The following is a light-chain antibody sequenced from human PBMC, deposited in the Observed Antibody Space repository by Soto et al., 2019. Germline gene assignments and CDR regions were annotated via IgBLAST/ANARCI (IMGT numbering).Light chain of an antibody. J-gene: IGLJ2*01. V-gene: IGLV1-40*01. CDR2: ANT. CDR3: QSYASGLSGSI. Sequence: QSVLTQPPSVSGAPGQRVTISCSGTTSNIGAGYDVHWYQLLPGTAPKLLIYANTDRPSGVPDRFSGSKSGTSASLAITGLQAEDEADYYCQSYASGLSGSIFSGGTQLPVL. CDR1: TSNIGAGYD.